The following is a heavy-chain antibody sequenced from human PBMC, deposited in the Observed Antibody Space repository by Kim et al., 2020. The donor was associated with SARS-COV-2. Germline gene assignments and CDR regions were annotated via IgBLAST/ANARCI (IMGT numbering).Heavy chain of an antibody. Sequence: AASVSGRFTISRDNSKNTLFLQMDSLGVDDTAVYYCAKDLLYVPGRGYFDSWGQGVLVTVSS. D-gene: IGHD3-10*01. CDR3: AKDLLYVPGRGYFDS. J-gene: IGHJ4*02. V-gene: IGHV3-23*01.